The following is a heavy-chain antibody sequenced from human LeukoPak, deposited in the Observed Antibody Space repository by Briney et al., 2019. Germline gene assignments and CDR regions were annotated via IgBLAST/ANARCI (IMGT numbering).Heavy chain of an antibody. J-gene: IGHJ5*02. V-gene: IGHV3-23*01. D-gene: IGHD2-2*01. Sequence: GGSLRLSCAASGFTFSSYGMSWVRQAPGKGLEWVSAISGSGGSTYYADSVKGRFTISRDNSKNTLYLQMNSLRAEDTAVYYCAKDRGIVVVPAAANWFDPWGQGTLVTVSS. CDR2: ISGSGGST. CDR1: GFTFSSYG. CDR3: AKDRGIVVVPAAANWFDP.